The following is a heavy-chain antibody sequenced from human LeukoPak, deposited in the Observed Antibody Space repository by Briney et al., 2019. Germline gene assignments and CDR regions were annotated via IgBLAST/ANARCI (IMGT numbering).Heavy chain of an antibody. CDR1: GFIFSRYS. Sequence: GGSLRLSCAACGFIFSRYSMKWVPAAPGGGLECVSYISGGGSTIYYADSVKGRFTISRDNAKNSGFLQMSSLRADDTAVYYCARVAPPLDYWGQGTLVAVSS. V-gene: IGHV3-48*04. J-gene: IGHJ4*02. CDR3: ARVAPPLDY. CDR2: ISGGGSTI.